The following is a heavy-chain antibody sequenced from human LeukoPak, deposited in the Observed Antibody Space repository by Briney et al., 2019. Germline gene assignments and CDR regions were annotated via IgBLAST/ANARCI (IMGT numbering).Heavy chain of an antibody. D-gene: IGHD3-22*01. CDR1: GYTFTVYY. CDR2: INPNSGGT. Sequence: ASVTVSSTTSGYTFTVYYIHWVRQAPGQGLEWMGWINPNSGGTNYAQKFQGRVTMTRDTSINTASMELSRLRSDDTAVYYCARDQYDSSLIDYWGQGTLVTVSS. CDR3: ARDQYDSSLIDY. J-gene: IGHJ4*02. V-gene: IGHV1-2*02.